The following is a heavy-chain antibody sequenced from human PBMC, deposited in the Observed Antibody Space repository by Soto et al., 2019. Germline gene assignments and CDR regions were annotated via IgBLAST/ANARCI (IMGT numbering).Heavy chain of an antibody. Sequence: GGSLRLSCAASGFTFDDYAMHWVRQAPGKGLEWVSLISWDGGSTYYADSVKGRFTISRDNSKNSLYLQMNSLRAEDTALYYCAKDKHSGSYFDYWGQAPLVTVTS. CDR3: AKDKHSGSYFDY. D-gene: IGHD1-26*01. CDR1: GFTFDDYA. V-gene: IGHV3-43D*04. CDR2: ISWDGGST. J-gene: IGHJ4*02.